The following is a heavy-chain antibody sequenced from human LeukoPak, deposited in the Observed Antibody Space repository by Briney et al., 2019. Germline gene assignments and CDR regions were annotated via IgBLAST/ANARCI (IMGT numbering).Heavy chain of an antibody. CDR1: GGSISSYY. CDR2: IYTSGST. J-gene: IGHJ4*02. D-gene: IGHD2-21*02. CDR3: ARGGYCGGDCYFYY. Sequence: SETLSLTCTVSGGSISSYYWSWIRQPAGKGLEWIGRIYTSGSTNYNPSLKSRVTMSVDTSKNQFSLKLSSVTAADTAVYYCARGGYCGGDCYFYYWGQGALVTVSS. V-gene: IGHV4-4*07.